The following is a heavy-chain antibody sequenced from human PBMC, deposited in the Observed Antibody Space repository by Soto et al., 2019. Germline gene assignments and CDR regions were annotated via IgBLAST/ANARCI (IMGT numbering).Heavy chain of an antibody. J-gene: IGHJ4*02. V-gene: IGHV3-15*07. CDR2: IKSKTDGWTT. D-gene: IGHD3-22*01. CDR3: TTDPVTMIVVVPSSG. CDR1: GSTFSNAW. Sequence: EVQLVESGGGLVKPGGSLRLSCAASGSTFSNAWMNWVRQAQGKGLEWVGRIKSKTDGWTTDYAAPVKGRFTISRDDSKNTLYLQMNSLKTEDTAVYYCTTDPVTMIVVVPSSGWGQGTLVTVSS.